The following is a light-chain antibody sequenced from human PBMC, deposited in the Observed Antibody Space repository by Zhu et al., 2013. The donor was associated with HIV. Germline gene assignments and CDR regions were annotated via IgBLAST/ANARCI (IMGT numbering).Light chain of an antibody. CDR3: MQALQTPLYT. CDR2: LGS. V-gene: IGKV2-28*01. CDR1: HSLLHSNGYNY. J-gene: IGKJ2*01. Sequence: DVVMTQSPLSLPVTPGEPASISCRSSHSLLHSNGYNYLDWYLQKPGQSPQLLIYLGSNRASGVPDRFTGSGSGTDFTLKISRVEAEDVGVYYCMQALQTPLYTFGQGTKLEIK.